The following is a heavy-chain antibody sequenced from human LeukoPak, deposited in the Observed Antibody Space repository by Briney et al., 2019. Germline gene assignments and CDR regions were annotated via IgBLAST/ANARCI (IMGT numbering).Heavy chain of an antibody. J-gene: IGHJ4*02. CDR2: IIPIFGTA. CDR1: GGTFSSYA. D-gene: IGHD3-3*01. V-gene: IGHV1-69*01. CDR3: ARDPEAQYYDFWSGYFDY. Sequence: SVKVSCKASGGTFSSYAISWVRQAPGQGLEWMRGIIPIFGTANYAQKFQGRVTITADESTSTAYMELSSLRSEDTAVYYCARDPEAQYYDFWSGYFDYWGQGTLVTVSS.